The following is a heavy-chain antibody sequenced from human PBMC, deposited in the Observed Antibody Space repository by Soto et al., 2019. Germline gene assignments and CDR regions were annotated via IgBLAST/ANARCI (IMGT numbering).Heavy chain of an antibody. CDR3: ARAKGLVTVTTSWFDP. CDR1: GGSISSSSHY. V-gene: IGHV4-39*01. J-gene: IGHJ5*02. CDR2: IYYDGNT. D-gene: IGHD4-17*01. Sequence: SETLSLTCTVSGGSISSSSHYWGWIRQPPGKGLECIGNIYYDGNTYYNPSLKSRVTISLDTSKNQFSLKLSSVTAADTAVYYCARAKGLVTVTTSWFDPWGQGTLVTVSS.